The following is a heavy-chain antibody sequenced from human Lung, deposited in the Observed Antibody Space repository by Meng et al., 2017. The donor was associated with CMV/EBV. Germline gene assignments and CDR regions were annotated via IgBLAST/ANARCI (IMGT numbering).Heavy chain of an antibody. J-gene: IGHJ4*02. D-gene: IGHD5-18*01. CDR2: INHSGST. CDR3: ARAYSYGHTPINN. Sequence: SETXSLXXAVYGGSFSDYYWSWIRQPPGKGLEWIWEINHSGSTNYNPSLQRRNTISVDTSKSQFSLKLTSVTAADTAVYYCARAYSYGHTPINNWGQGTMVTVSS. CDR1: GGSFSDYY. V-gene: IGHV4-34*01.